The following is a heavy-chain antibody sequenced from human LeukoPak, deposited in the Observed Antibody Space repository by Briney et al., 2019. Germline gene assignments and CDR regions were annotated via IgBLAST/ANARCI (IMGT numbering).Heavy chain of an antibody. V-gene: IGHV3-23*01. J-gene: IGHJ4*02. CDR3: AKGSGWYV. D-gene: IGHD6-19*01. CDR1: GFTFSSYA. CDR2: INTSGGNT. Sequence: PGGSLRLSCAASGFTFSSYAMTWVRQAPGKGLEWVSVINTSGGNTDYADPVKGRFTISRDNSKNTLYLQMNSPRAEDTAVYYCAKGSGWYVWGQGTLVTVSS.